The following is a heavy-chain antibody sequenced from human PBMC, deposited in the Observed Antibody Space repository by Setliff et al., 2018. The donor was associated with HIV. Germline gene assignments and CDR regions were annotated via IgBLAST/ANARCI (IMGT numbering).Heavy chain of an antibody. CDR3: ARYSPRGYTLTGPY. V-gene: IGHV4-4*08. J-gene: IGHJ4*02. Sequence: SETLSLTCTVSDDSISSYYWSWIRQPPGEGLEWIGRIYSSGSTMYNPSLKSRVTISVDTSKKQFSLKLRSVTAADTAVYYCARYSPRGYTLTGPYWGQGTLVTVSS. CDR1: DDSISSYY. CDR2: IYSSGST. D-gene: IGHD6-25*01.